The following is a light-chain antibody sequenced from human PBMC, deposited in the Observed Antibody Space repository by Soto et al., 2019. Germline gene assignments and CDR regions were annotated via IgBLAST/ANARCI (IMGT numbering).Light chain of an antibody. CDR1: QSVSSR. CDR3: QQYGSSPRT. Sequence: IVFTQSPSTLSLSPGERATLSCRASQSVSSRLAWYQQKPGQAPRLLISGASSRATGIPDRFSGSGSGTDFTLTISRLEPEDFAVYYCQQYGSSPRTFGQGTKVDIK. V-gene: IGKV3-20*01. J-gene: IGKJ1*01. CDR2: GAS.